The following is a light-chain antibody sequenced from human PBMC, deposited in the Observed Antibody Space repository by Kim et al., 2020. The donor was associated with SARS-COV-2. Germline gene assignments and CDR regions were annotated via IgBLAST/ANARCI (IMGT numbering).Light chain of an antibody. Sequence: GQSITVSCTGTSSDVGGYNYVSWYQQHPGKAPKLMIYDVSKRPAGVSNRFSGTKSGNTASLTISGLQAEDEGDYYCSSYTSSSTPLFGGGTKVTVL. CDR1: SSDVGGYNY. CDR2: DVS. V-gene: IGLV2-14*03. CDR3: SSYTSSSTPL. J-gene: IGLJ2*01.